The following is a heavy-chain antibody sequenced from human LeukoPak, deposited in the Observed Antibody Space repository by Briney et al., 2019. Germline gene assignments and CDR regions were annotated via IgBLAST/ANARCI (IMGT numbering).Heavy chain of an antibody. CDR1: GGSFSGYS. CDR3: ARGTTVTKLRNWFDP. V-gene: IGHV4-34*01. D-gene: IGHD4-17*01. CDR2: INHSGST. Sequence: SETLSLTCAVYGGSFSGYSWSWIRQPPGKGMEWIGEINHSGSTNYNPSLKSRVTIPVDTSKNQFSLKLSSVTAADTAVYYCARGTTVTKLRNWFDPWGQGTLVTVSS. J-gene: IGHJ5*02.